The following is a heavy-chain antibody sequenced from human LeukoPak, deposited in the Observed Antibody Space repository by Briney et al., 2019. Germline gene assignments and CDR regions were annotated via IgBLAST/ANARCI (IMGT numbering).Heavy chain of an antibody. CDR1: GFTFSNCA. V-gene: IGHV3-7*01. J-gene: IGHJ4*02. D-gene: IGHD5-12*01. CDR2: INQGGSVK. Sequence: GGSLRLSCAASGFTFSNCAMSWVRQAPGKGLEWVANINQGGSVKYYVDSVKGRFTISRDDARNSLYVQMNSLRDEDTAVYYCARVGYSGWNLEYWGQGTLVTVSS. CDR3: ARVGYSGWNLEY.